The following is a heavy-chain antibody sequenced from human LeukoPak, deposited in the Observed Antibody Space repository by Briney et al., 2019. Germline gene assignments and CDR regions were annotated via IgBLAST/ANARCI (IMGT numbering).Heavy chain of an antibody. Sequence: PSETLSLTCTVSGGSISSYYRSWIRQPPGKGLEWIGYIYYSGSTNYNPSLKSRVTISVDTSKNQFSLKLSSVTAADTAVYYCARVASRRIAARRDAFDIWGQGTMVTVSS. CDR2: IYYSGST. CDR3: ARVASRRIAARRDAFDI. CDR1: GGSISSYY. V-gene: IGHV4-59*01. D-gene: IGHD6-6*01. J-gene: IGHJ3*02.